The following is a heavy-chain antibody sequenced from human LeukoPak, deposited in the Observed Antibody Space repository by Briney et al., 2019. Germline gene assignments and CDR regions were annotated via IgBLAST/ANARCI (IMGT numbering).Heavy chain of an antibody. CDR3: AKDLRIVGATPYYFEY. CDR2: IRNDGSHK. D-gene: IGHD1-26*01. CDR1: GFTFSSYG. Sequence: GGSLRLSCAASGFTFSSYGMHWVRQAPSKGLEWVAFIRNDGSHKYYADSVQGRFTISRDNSKNTLYMQMNSLRTEDTAVYYCAKDLRIVGATPYYFEYWGQGALVTVSS. J-gene: IGHJ4*02. V-gene: IGHV3-30*02.